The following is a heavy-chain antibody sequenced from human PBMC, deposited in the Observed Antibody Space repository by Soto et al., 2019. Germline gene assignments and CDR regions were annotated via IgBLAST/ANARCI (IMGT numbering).Heavy chain of an antibody. CDR1: GFTFSSYA. Sequence: GGSLRLSCSASGFTFSSYAMHWVRQAPGKGLEYVSAISSNGGSTYYADSVKGRFTISRDNSKNILYLQMSSLRAEDTAVYYCVKDSSVQGYSYGYYWFDPWGQGTLVTVSS. CDR2: ISSNGGST. CDR3: VKDSSVQGYSYGYYWFDP. D-gene: IGHD5-18*01. J-gene: IGHJ5*02. V-gene: IGHV3-64D*08.